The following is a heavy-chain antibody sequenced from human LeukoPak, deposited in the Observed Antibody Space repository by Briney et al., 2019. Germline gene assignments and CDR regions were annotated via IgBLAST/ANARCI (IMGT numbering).Heavy chain of an antibody. CDR1: GYSISTGYY. V-gene: IGHV4-38-2*02. D-gene: IGHD3-22*01. J-gene: IGHJ4*02. CDR2: FYHGGST. CDR3: ARGKYYYDSSGYDLDY. Sequence: PSEALSLTCTVSGYSISTGYYWDWIRQPPGKGLEWIGTFYHGGSTYYNPSLKSRVTISVDTSKNQFSLNLTSVTAADTAVYYCARGKYYYDSSGYDLDYWGQGTLVTVSS.